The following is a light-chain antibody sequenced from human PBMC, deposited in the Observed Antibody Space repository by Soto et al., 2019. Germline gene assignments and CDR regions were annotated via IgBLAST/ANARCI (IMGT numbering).Light chain of an antibody. CDR1: QSVSTN. CDR2: DAS. Sequence: EIVMTQSPATLSVSPGERATLSCRASQSVSTNLAWYQQKPGQAPRLLISDASTRATGIPARFSGSGSGTEFTLTISSLQSEDFAVYYCQQYGSSLLTFGGGTKVEIK. CDR3: QQYGSSLLT. V-gene: IGKV3-15*01. J-gene: IGKJ4*01.